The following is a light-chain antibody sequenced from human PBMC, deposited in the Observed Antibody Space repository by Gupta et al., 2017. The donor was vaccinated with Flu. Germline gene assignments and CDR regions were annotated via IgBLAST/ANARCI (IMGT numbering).Light chain of an antibody. V-gene: IGKV3-15*01. CDR2: WAS. Sequence: PPTRAVAPVERATLCCRDSTSGSNNLAWYQQKPGQAPRLLIYWASTRATGIPARFSGSGSGTEFTLKISRMKSEDVAVYYCKQYKKARVTFGQGTKLEIK. CDR1: TSGSNN. CDR3: KQYKKARVT. J-gene: IGKJ2*01.